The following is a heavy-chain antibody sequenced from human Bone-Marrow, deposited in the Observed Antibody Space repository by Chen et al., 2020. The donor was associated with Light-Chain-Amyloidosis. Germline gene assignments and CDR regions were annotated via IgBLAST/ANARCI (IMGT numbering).Heavy chain of an antibody. CDR2: INPNRGGT. D-gene: IGHD2-2*01. CDR1: GYTFTGYY. CDR3: ALGARDLGIVVVPAGFDP. Sequence: QVQLVQSGAEVKKPGASVKVSCKASGYTFTGYYMHWVRQAPGQGLEWMGWINPNRGGTNYAQKFQGRVTMTRDTSSSTAYMELSRLRSDDTAVYYCALGARDLGIVVVPAGFDPWGQGTLVTVSS. V-gene: IGHV1-2*02. J-gene: IGHJ5*02.